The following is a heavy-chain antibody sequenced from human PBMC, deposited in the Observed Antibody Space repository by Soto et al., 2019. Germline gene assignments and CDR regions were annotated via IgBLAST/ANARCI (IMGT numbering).Heavy chain of an antibody. J-gene: IGHJ3*02. D-gene: IGHD3-9*01. CDR3: AGVGGTEYDILTGRGAFDI. Sequence: SETLSLTCTVSGGSISSYYWSWIRQPPGKGLEWIGYIYYSGSTNYNPSLKSRVTISVDTSKNQFSLKLSSVTAADTAVYYCAGVGGTEYDILTGRGAFDIWGQGTMVTVSS. V-gene: IGHV4-59*01. CDR2: IYYSGST. CDR1: GGSISSYY.